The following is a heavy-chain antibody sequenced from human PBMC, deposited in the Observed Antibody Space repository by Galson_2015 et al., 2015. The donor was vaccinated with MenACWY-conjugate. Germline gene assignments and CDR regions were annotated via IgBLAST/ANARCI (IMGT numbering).Heavy chain of an antibody. J-gene: IGHJ2*01. D-gene: IGHD2-2*01. CDR2: MSGSGGSR. CDR1: GVILSSYA. CDR3: AKTYCSRTNCREPNWYFDL. Sequence: SLRLSCAASGVILSSYAMSWVRQAPGKGLEWVSAMSGSGGSRDYADSVKGRFTISRDNSKNTLYLQMNSLRAEDTAVYYCAKTYCSRTNCREPNWYFDLWGRGTLVTVSS. V-gene: IGHV3-23*01.